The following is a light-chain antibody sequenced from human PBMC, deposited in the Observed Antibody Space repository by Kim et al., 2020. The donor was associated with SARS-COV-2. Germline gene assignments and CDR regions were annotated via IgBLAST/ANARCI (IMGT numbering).Light chain of an antibody. J-gene: IGKJ5*01. V-gene: IGKV3-20*01. CDR2: GAY. CDR3: QQYRSSIS. CDR1: QTVGDSY. Sequence: EIVLTQSPGTLSVSPGERVTLSCRASQTVGDSYLAWYQQKSGQAPRLLIYGAYNRATGIPARFRGSGSGSDFTLSISRLDPEDFAVYFCQQYRSSISFGQGTRLEIK.